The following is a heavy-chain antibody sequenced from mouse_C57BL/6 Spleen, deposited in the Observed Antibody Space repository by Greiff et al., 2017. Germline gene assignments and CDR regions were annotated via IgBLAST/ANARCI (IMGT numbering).Heavy chain of an antibody. Sequence: EVNVVEPGGGLVQPGGSMKLSCAASGFTFSDAWMDWVRQSPEQGLEWVAVIRNNANNPATYYAASVKGRFTISRDDSKSSVYLQMNSLRAEDTGIYYGTKGYYGRNWGQGTTLTVSS. D-gene: IGHD1-1*01. CDR3: TKGYYGRN. V-gene: IGHV6-6*01. CDR2: IRNNANNPAT. J-gene: IGHJ2*01. CDR1: GFTFSDAW.